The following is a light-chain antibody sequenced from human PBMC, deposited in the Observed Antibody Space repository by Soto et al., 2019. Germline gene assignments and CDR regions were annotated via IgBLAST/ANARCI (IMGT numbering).Light chain of an antibody. CDR1: QSVNNN. Sequence: ETLMTQSPATLSVSPGERATLSCRASQSVNNNLAWYQQKLGQAPRVLIYGASTRATGIPARFTGSGSGTEFILTITSLQSEDSAVYYCQEYNCWPWTYGQGTKVDIX. J-gene: IGKJ1*01. V-gene: IGKV3-15*01. CDR3: QEYNCWPWT. CDR2: GAS.